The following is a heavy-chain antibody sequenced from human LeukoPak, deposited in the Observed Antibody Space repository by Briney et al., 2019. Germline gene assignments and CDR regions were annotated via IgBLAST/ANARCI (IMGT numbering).Heavy chain of an antibody. D-gene: IGHD3-10*01. Sequence: PSETLSLTCTVSGGSISSYYWSWIRQPAGKGLEWIGRIYTSGSTNYNPSLKSRVTMSVDTSKNQFSLKLSSVTAADTAVYYCARDITMVRGATKYNWFGPWGQGTLVTVSS. V-gene: IGHV4-4*07. J-gene: IGHJ5*02. CDR3: ARDITMVRGATKYNWFGP. CDR1: GGSISSYY. CDR2: IYTSGST.